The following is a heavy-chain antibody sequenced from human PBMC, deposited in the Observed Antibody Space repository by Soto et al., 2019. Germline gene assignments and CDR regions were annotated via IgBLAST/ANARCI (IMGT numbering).Heavy chain of an antibody. Sequence: PGGSLRLSCAASGFTFSSYAMSWVRQAPGKGLEWVSAISGSGGSTYYADSVKGRFTISRDNSKNTLYLQMNSLRAEDTAVYYCTTAATTTYYDYIWGSYRSPAEYFQHWGQGTLVTVSS. J-gene: IGHJ1*01. D-gene: IGHD3-16*02. CDR2: ISGSGGST. CDR1: GFTFSSYA. CDR3: TTAATTTYYDYIWGSYRSPAEYFQH. V-gene: IGHV3-23*01.